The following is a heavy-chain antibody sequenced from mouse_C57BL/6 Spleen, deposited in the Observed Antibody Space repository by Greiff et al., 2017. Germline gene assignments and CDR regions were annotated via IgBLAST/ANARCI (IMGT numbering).Heavy chain of an antibody. CDR1: GYTFTDYY. CDR3: AGSGLSLFAY. J-gene: IGHJ3*01. V-gene: IGHV1-76*01. Sequence: VQLQQSGAELVRPGASVKLSCKASGYTFTDYYINWVKQRPGQGLEWIARIYPGSGNTYYNEKFKGKATLTAEKSSSTAYMQLSSLTSEDSAVYFCAGSGLSLFAYWGQGTLVTVSA. CDR2: IYPGSGNT. D-gene: IGHD1-1*02.